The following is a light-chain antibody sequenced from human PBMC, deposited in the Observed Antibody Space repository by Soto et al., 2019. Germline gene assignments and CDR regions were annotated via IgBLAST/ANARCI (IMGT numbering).Light chain of an antibody. V-gene: IGLV1-51*01. Sequence: QSVLTQPPSVSAAPGQKVTISCSGSSANIGNNYVSWYQQLPGTAPKLLIYDSSKRPSGIPDRFSGSKSGTSATLGISGLQTGDEADYYCGTWDSSLSAYVFXTGTKGTVL. J-gene: IGLJ1*01. CDR1: SANIGNNY. CDR3: GTWDSSLSAYV. CDR2: DSS.